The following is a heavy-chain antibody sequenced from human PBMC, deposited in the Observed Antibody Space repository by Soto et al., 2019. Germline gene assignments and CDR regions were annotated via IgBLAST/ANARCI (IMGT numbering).Heavy chain of an antibody. D-gene: IGHD6-13*01. CDR1: GFTFSSYA. CDR3: AKTSLIAAAGRFDY. J-gene: IGHJ4*02. CDR2: ISGSGGST. V-gene: IGHV3-23*01. Sequence: GESLKISCAASGFTFSSYAMSWVRQPPGKGLEWVSAISGSGGSTYYADSVKGRFTISRDNSKNTLYLQMNSLRAEDTAVYYCAKTSLIAAAGRFDYWGQGALVTVSS.